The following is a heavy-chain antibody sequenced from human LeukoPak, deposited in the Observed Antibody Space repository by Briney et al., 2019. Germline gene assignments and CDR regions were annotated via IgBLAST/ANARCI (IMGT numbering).Heavy chain of an antibody. CDR2: ISYDGNNE. Sequence: GGSLRLSCAASGFTFSSYAMHWVRQAPGEGLEWVSFISYDGNNECYADSVKGRFTISRDNSKNTVYLQLNSLRPEDTAVFFCASRLAAIFDYWGQGTRVTVSS. CDR1: GFTFSSYA. CDR3: ASRLAAIFDY. V-gene: IGHV3-30-3*01. J-gene: IGHJ4*02. D-gene: IGHD3-16*01.